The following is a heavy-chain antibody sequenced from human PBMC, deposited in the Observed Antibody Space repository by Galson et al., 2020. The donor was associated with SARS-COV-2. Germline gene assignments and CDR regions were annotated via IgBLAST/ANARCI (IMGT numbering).Heavy chain of an antibody. CDR2: MNPNSGNT. V-gene: IGHV1-8*01. CDR3: ARYYEFLTAAAGTGFDY. D-gene: IGHD6-13*01. Sequence: ASVKVSCKASGYTFTSYDINWVRQATGQGLEWMGWMNPNSGNTGYAQKFQGRVTMTRNTSISTAYMELSSLRSEDTAVYYCARYYEFLTAAAGTGFDYWGQGTLVTVSS. CDR1: GYTFTSYD. J-gene: IGHJ4*02.